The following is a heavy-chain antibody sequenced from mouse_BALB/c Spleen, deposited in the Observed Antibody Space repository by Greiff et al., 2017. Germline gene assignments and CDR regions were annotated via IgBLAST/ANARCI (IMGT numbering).Heavy chain of an antibody. D-gene: IGHD1-1*02. Sequence: DVKLVESGGGLVQPGESLKLSCESNEYEFPSHDMSWVRKTPEKRLELVAVINSDGGSTYYPDTMERRFIISRDNTKKTLYLQMSSLRSEDTALYYCARQGLWRAMDYWGQGTSVTVSS. J-gene: IGHJ4*01. CDR3: ARQGLWRAMDY. CDR2: INSDGGST. V-gene: IGHV5-2*01. CDR1: EYEFPSHD.